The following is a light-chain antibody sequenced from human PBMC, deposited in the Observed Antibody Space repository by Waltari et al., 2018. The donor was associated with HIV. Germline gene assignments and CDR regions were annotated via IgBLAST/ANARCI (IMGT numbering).Light chain of an antibody. CDR1: SSDVGRYNR. V-gene: IGLV2-23*02. CDR3: SSYAGARV. Sequence: QSALTQPASVSGSPGQSITIPCTVTSSDVGRYNRVSWYQQYPGKAPKLIIYEVTKRPSGVSNRFSGSKSGNTASLTLSGLQVDDEADYYCSSYAGARVFGGGTNLIVL. CDR2: EVT. J-gene: IGLJ3*02.